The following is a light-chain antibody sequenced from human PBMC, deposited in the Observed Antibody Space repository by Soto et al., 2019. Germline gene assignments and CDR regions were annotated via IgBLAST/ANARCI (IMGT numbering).Light chain of an antibody. CDR1: SSDVGGYKY. Sequence: QSALTQPASVSGSPGQSITISCTGTSSDVGGYKYVSWYQQHPGKAPKLMIYEGNNRPSGVSNRFSGYKSGNTASLTISGLQAEDEADYYCSSFTTSSTDVFGTGTKVTVL. J-gene: IGLJ1*01. CDR2: EGN. V-gene: IGLV2-14*01. CDR3: SSFTTSSTDV.